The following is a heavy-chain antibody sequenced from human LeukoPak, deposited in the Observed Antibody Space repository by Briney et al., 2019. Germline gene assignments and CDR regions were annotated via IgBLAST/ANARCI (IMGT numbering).Heavy chain of an antibody. CDR3: ASGYYDSSGYYYWPTGCDY. CDR2: IYYCGST. J-gene: IGHJ4*02. CDR1: GGSISSSSYY. V-gene: IGHV4-39*01. D-gene: IGHD3-22*01. Sequence: SETLSLTCTVSGGSISSSSYYWGWIRQPPGKGLEWIGSIYYCGSTYYNPSLKSRVTISVDTSKNQFSLKLSSVTAADTAVYYCASGYYDSSGYYYWPTGCDYWGQGTLVTVSS.